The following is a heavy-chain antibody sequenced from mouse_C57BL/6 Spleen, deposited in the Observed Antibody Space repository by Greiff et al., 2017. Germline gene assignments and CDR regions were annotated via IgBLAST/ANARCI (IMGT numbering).Heavy chain of an antibody. D-gene: IGHD2-2*01. CDR2: IDPENGDT. CDR1: GFNIKDDY. V-gene: IGHV14-4*01. CDR3: TTGGYDGAWFAY. Sequence: VQLQQSGAELVRPGASVKLSCTASGFNIKDDYMHWVKQRPEQGLEWIGWIDPENGDTEYASKFQGKATITADTSSNTAYLQLSSLTSEDTAVYYCTTGGYDGAWFAYWGQGTLVTVSA. J-gene: IGHJ3*01.